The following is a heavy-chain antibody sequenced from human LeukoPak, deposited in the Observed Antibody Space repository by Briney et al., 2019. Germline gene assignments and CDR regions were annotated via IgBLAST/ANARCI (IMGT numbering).Heavy chain of an antibody. D-gene: IGHD3-22*01. Sequence: GGSLRLSCAASGFTFSSYSMNWVRQAPGKGLEWVSYISSSSSTIYYADSVKGRFTISRDNAKNSLYLQMNSLRAEDTALYYCARSRDYYDSSGYSDAFDIWGQGTMVTVSS. V-gene: IGHV3-48*01. CDR2: ISSSSSTI. CDR3: ARSRDYYDSSGYSDAFDI. CDR1: GFTFSSYS. J-gene: IGHJ3*02.